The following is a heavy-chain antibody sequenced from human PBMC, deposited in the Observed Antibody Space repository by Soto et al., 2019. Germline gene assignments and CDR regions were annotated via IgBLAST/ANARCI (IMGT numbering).Heavy chain of an antibody. V-gene: IGHV3-30*18. CDR1: GFTFSSSG. CDR2: ISYDGTNK. D-gene: IGHD1-20*01. Sequence: GGSLRLSCAASGFTFSSSGTHWVRQAPGKGLEWVSVISYDGTNKYYADSVKGRFTISRDNSKNTLYLQMNSLRAEDTGVYYCAKEFHTWNYFDYWGQGTLVTVSS. CDR3: AKEFHTWNYFDY. J-gene: IGHJ4*02.